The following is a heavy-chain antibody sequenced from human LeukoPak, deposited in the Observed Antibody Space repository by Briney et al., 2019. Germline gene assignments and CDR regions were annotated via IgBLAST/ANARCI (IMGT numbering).Heavy chain of an antibody. V-gene: IGHV1-69*05. D-gene: IGHD2-15*01. Sequence: SVKVSCKASGGTFSSYAISWVRQAPGQGLEWMGRIISIFVTANYAQQFQGRVTITTDETTSTAYMELSSLAYEDTAGYYCASKSEGDCSGGSCYPPDYWGQGTLVTVSS. J-gene: IGHJ4*02. CDR2: IISIFVTA. CDR3: ASKSEGDCSGGSCYPPDY. CDR1: GGTFSSYA.